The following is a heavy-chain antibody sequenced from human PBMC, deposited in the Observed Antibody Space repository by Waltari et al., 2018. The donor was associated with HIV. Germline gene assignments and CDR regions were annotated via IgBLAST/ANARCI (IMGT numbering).Heavy chain of an antibody. Sequence: QVQLVQSGPEVKKPGASVKVSCKTSGYTFSRNFLHWVRQAPGQGLQWMGIINPIAGRTHYEQTFQGRVNRTADTTASTVYMGVSSLGNEDTAVYYCARDTRGYFDFWGQGTQVTVSS. V-gene: IGHV1-46*01. CDR1: GYTFSRNF. CDR3: ARDTRGYFDF. J-gene: IGHJ4*02. CDR2: INPIAGRT. D-gene: IGHD6-6*01.